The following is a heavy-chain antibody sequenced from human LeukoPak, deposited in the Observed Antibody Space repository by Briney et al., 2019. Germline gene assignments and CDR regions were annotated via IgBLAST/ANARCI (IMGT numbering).Heavy chain of an antibody. CDR3: ARDLKSGYDSSGYYPDY. Sequence: ASVKVSCKASGYTFTSYYMHWVRQAPGQGLEWMGIINPSGGSTSYAQKFQGRVTMTRDMSTSTVYMELSSLRSEDTAVYYCARDLKSGYDSSGYYPDYWGQGTLVTVSS. CDR2: INPSGGST. D-gene: IGHD3-22*01. V-gene: IGHV1-46*01. J-gene: IGHJ4*02. CDR1: GYTFTSYY.